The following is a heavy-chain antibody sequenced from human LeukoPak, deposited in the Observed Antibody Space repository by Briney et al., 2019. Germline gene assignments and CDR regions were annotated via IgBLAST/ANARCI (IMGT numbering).Heavy chain of an antibody. J-gene: IGHJ4*02. CDR3: AKERRQLVMVTDY. CDR1: GFTFSSYS. Sequence: GGSLRLSCAASGFTFSSYSMNWVRQAPGKGLEWVSAISGSGGSTYYADSVKGRFTISRDNSKNTLYLQMNSLRAEDTAVYYCAKERRQLVMVTDYWGQGTLVTVSS. CDR2: ISGSGGST. V-gene: IGHV3-23*01. D-gene: IGHD6-13*01.